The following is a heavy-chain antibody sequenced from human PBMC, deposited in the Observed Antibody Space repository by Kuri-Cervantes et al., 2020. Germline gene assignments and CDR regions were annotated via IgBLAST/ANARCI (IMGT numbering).Heavy chain of an antibody. Sequence: GESLKISCAASGFTFSSYSMNWVRQAPGEGLEWVSSISSSSSYIYYADSVKGRFTISRDNAKNSLYLQMNGLRAEDTAVYYCARDSGLEFSVKQQLEYYFDYWGQGTLVTVSS. J-gene: IGHJ4*02. D-gene: IGHD6-13*01. CDR2: ISSSSSYI. CDR3: ARDSGLEFSVKQQLEYYFDY. V-gene: IGHV3-21*01. CDR1: GFTFSSYS.